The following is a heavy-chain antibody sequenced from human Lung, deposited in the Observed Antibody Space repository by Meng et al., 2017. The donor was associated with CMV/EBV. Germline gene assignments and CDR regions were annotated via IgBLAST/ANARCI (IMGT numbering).Heavy chain of an antibody. D-gene: IGHD2-21*02. CDR2: ISQDGSEI. J-gene: IGHJ5*01. CDR1: GFSLSAYW. V-gene: IGHV3-7*01. CDR3: ARDKGDFTILFDP. Sequence: SLKFSCAASGFSLSAYWMGWLRQTPGKGLDWLAYISQDGSEIYYVDSVKGRFTISRDNAKNSLFLQMHNLRAEDTAVYHCARDKGDFTILFDPWGQGTLVTVSS.